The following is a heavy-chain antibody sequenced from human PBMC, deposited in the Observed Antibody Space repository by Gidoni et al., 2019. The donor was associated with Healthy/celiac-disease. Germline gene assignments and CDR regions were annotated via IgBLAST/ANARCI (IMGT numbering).Heavy chain of an antibody. CDR1: GFSLSNARMG. CDR2: IFSNEEK. V-gene: IGHV2-26*01. Sequence: QVTLKESGPVLVKPTETLTLTCTVSGFSLSNARMGVSWIRQPPGKAREWLAHIFSNEEKSYSTPLKSRLTISKDTSKSQVVLTMTNMDPVDTATYYCARMVTGITIFGVVMRWFDPWGQGTLVTVSS. J-gene: IGHJ5*02. D-gene: IGHD3-3*01. CDR3: ARMVTGITIFGVVMRWFDP.